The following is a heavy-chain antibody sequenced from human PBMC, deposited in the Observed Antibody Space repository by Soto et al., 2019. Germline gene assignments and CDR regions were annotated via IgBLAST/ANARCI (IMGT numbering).Heavy chain of an antibody. D-gene: IGHD1-26*01. V-gene: IGHV3-23*01. CDR1: GFTFSGYA. Sequence: GGSLRLSCATSGFTFSGYAMTWVRQAPGKGLNWVSAITSGGDTFFADSVKGRFTISRDNSKSTVYLELNNLSAEDTAVYHCAKNQGVELVPLATVDWFDPWGQGSVVTVSS. CDR3: AKNQGVELVPLATVDWFDP. J-gene: IGHJ5*02. CDR2: ITSGGDT.